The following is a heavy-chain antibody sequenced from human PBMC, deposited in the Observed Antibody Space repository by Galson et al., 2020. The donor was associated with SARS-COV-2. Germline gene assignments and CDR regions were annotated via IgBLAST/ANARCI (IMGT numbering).Heavy chain of an antibody. D-gene: IGHD3-9*01. CDR3: AREHDILTYGAFAI. CDR1: GFTVSTNF. V-gene: IGHV3-53*01. CDR2: IYTVGDT. Sequence: GESLNISYAASGFTVSTNFRTWLRQAPGKGLEWVSVIYTVGDTYYADLVKGRFTISRDSSKNTVYLQMNSLRAEDTAMYYYAREHDILTYGAFAIWGQGTMVTVS. J-gene: IGHJ3*02.